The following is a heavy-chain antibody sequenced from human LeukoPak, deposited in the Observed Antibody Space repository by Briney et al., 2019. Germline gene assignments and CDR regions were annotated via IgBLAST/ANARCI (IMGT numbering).Heavy chain of an antibody. CDR2: ISPSSSPI. D-gene: IGHD7-27*01. V-gene: IGHV3-21*01. CDR1: GIPFSDYY. J-gene: IGHJ4*02. Sequence: GGSLRLSCVVSGIPFSDYYMNWVRQAPGKGLEWVSSISPSSSPIYYADSVRGRFSISRDNARDSLYLQMNSLRAEDTAVYYCGRLAGTRYPWYLDYWGQGTLVTVSS. CDR3: GRLAGTRYPWYLDY.